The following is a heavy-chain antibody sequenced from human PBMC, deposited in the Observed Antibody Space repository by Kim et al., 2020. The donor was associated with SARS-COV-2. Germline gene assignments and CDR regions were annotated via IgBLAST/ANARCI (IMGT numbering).Heavy chain of an antibody. Sequence: SETLSLTCTVSGGSISSYYLSWIRQPPGKGLEWIGYIYYSESTNYNPSLKSRVTISVDTSKNQFSLKLISVTAADTDVSYCARDTMGIYWYVDPWGRGTL. CDR2: IYYSEST. D-gene: IGHD6-13*01. V-gene: IGHV4-59*01. CDR1: GGSISSYY. CDR3: ARDTMGIYWYVDP. J-gene: IGHJ2*01.